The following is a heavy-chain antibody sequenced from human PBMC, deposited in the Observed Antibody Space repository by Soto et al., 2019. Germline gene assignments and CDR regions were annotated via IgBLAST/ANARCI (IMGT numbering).Heavy chain of an antibody. V-gene: IGHV6-1*01. Sequence: KQSQTLSLTCAISGDSVSSNSAAWNWTRQSPSRGLEWLGRTYYRTKWYNDYAVSVKSRITINPDTSKNQFSLQLNSVTTEDTAVYYCARGRYYDRSGYPEYFKHWGQGTLVTVSS. CDR3: ARGRYYDRSGYPEYFKH. J-gene: IGHJ1*01. D-gene: IGHD3-22*01. CDR1: GDSVSSNSAA. CDR2: TYYRTKWYN.